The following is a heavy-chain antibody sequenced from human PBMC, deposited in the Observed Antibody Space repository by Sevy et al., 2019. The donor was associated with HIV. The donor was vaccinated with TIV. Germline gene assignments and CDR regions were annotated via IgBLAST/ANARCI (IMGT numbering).Heavy chain of an antibody. Sequence: GGSLRLSCAASGFTFSIYSMNWVRQAPGKGLEWVSLITSTSSYIYYADSVKGRFTISRDSAKNSLYLQMNSLRAEDTAMYYCSRLDSNRICYSNWGQGTLVSVSS. CDR2: ITSTSSYI. J-gene: IGHJ4*02. V-gene: IGHV3-21*01. D-gene: IGHD2-8*01. CDR1: GFTFSIYS. CDR3: SRLDSNRICYSN.